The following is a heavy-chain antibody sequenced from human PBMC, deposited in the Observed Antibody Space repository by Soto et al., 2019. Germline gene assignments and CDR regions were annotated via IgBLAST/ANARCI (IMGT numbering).Heavy chain of an antibody. J-gene: IGHJ6*02. CDR1: GFTFTSSA. CDR3: AAGQVETARVTYYYYYGMNV. D-gene: IGHD5-18*01. V-gene: IGHV1-58*01. CDR2: IVVGSGST. Sequence: SVQVSCKASGFTFTSSALQWVRQARGQRREWIGWIVVGSGSTNYAQKLQERVTITRDMSTSTAYMELSSLRSEETAGYYCAAGQVETARVTYYYYYGMNVWGQGTRVTVSS.